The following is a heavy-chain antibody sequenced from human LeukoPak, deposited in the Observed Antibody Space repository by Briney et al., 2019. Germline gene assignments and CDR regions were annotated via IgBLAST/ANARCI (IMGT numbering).Heavy chain of an antibody. V-gene: IGHV4-34*01. CDR3: ARGLGAHSPHYDYVWGSHRYTGGFDY. Sequence: ASETLSLTCAVYGGSFSGYYWSWIRQPPGKGLEWIGEINHSGSTNYNPSLQSRVTVSVDTSKNQFSLKLSSETAADTAVYYCARGLGAHSPHYDYVWGSHRYTGGFDYWGQGTLVTVSS. J-gene: IGHJ4*02. CDR2: INHSGST. CDR1: GGSFSGYY. D-gene: IGHD3-16*02.